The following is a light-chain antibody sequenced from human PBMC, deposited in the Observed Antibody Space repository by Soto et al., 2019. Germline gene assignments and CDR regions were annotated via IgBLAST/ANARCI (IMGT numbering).Light chain of an antibody. V-gene: IGKV1-39*01. J-gene: IGKJ1*01. CDR2: VAS. CDR1: QSISRY. Sequence: DIQMTQSPSSLSASVVDRVTITGLASQSISRYLNWYQQKPGKAPNLLIYVASSLQSEVPSRFSGSGSGTDFTLTITSLQPEDFATYYCQQSYNFPRTFGQGTKVDIK. CDR3: QQSYNFPRT.